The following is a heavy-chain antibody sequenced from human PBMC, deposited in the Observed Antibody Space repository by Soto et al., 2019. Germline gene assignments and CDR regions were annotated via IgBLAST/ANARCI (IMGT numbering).Heavy chain of an antibody. D-gene: IGHD6-13*01. V-gene: IGHV4-39*01. CDR3: ARHRGIEYSGSRRYTGAWFDP. CDR1: GGSIGSRTYY. J-gene: IGHJ5*02. CDR2: IYYTGST. Sequence: SETLSLTCNVSGGSIGSRTYYGAWIRQPPGKGLEWIGSIYYTGSTYYSPSLKSRVTISVDTSKNQFSLSLTSVTAADTAVYYCARHRGIEYSGSRRYTGAWFDPWGQGTLVTVSS.